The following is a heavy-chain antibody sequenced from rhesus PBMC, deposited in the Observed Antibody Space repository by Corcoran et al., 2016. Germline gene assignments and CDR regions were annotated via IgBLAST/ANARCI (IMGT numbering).Heavy chain of an antibody. Sequence: VQLVESGGGLVQPGVSLRLSCAASVFTFSPFGMRLVRQAPGKGLEWVSYISNHYGTTYYAESLKGRFTISRDNSKNTLFLEVNNLRVEDTAVYYCAKDLQLLYWGQGVLVTVSS. D-gene: IGHD1-44*01. J-gene: IGHJ4*01. CDR1: VFTFSPFG. CDR2: ISNHYGTT. V-gene: IGHV3S5*01. CDR3: AKDLQLLY.